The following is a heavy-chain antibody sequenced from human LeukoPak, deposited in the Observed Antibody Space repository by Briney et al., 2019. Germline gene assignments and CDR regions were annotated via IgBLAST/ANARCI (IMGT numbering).Heavy chain of an antibody. CDR3: AKSLYSYAEWDWFDP. J-gene: IGHJ5*02. CDR1: GFTFSSYA. CDR2: ISGSGGST. D-gene: IGHD5-18*01. Sequence: PGGSLRLSCAAPGFTFSSYAMSWVRQAPGKGLEWVSAISGSGGSTYYADSVKGRFNISRDNSKITLYLQINSLRAEDTAVYYCAKSLYSYAEWDWFDPWGQGTLVTVSS. V-gene: IGHV3-23*01.